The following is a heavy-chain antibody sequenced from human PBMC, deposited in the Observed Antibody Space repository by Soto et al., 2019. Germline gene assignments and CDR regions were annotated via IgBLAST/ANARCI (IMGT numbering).Heavy chain of an antibody. CDR1: GFTFSSYA. V-gene: IGHV3-23*01. CDR2: ISGSGGST. CDR3: VKDESINWYSGHFRH. D-gene: IGHD6-13*01. J-gene: IGHJ1*01. Sequence: SLRLSCAASGFTFSSYAMSWVRQAPGKGLEWVSAISGSGGSTYYADSVKGRFTISRDNSKNTLYLQMNSLSAEDTAFYYCVKDESINWYSGHFRHWGQGTLVTVSS.